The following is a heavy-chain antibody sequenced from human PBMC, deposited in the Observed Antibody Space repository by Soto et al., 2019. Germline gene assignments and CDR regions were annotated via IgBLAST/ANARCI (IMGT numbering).Heavy chain of an antibody. J-gene: IGHJ6*02. CDR1: GGSISSYS. D-gene: IGHD6-13*01. CDR2: IYYSGST. CDR3: ARDLTAAAV. V-gene: IGHV4-59*01. Sequence: SETLPLTCTVSGGSISSYSWSWIRQPPGKGLEWIGYIYYSGSTNYNPSLKSRVTISVDTSKNQFSLKLSSVTAADTAVYYCARDLTAAAVWGQGTTVTVSS.